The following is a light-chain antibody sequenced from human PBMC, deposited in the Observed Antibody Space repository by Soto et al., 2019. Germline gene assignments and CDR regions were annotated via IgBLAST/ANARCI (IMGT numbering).Light chain of an antibody. V-gene: IGLV2-14*03. CDR3: SSYTSSSRFV. CDR1: SSDVGGYDF. Sequence: QSALTQPASVSGSPGQSITISCTGTSSDVGGYDFVSWYQHHPGKAPKLMIYDVTDRPSGVSNRFSGSKSGNTASLTISGLQAEDEADYYFSSYTSSSRFVFGTGTKLTVL. J-gene: IGLJ1*01. CDR2: DVT.